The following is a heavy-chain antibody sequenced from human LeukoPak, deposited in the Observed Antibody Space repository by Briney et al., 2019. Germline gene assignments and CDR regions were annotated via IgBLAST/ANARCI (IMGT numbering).Heavy chain of an antibody. CDR1: GFTFSSYG. CDR2: ISSLSGTI. Sequence: PGGSLRLSCAASGFTFSSYGMHWVRQAPGKGLEWVSYISSLSGTIYYADSVKGRFTISRDNSKNTLYLQMNSLRAEDTAVYYCAKEEMATLFGYWGQGTLVTVSS. V-gene: IGHV3-48*01. D-gene: IGHD5-24*01. J-gene: IGHJ4*02. CDR3: AKEEMATLFGY.